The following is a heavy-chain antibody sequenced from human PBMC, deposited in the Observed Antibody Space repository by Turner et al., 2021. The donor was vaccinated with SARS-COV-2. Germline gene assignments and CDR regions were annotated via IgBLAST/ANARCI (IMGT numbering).Heavy chain of an antibody. Sequence: QVQLVQSGAEVEKPGASVKVSCKASGYTFTNYYIRWVRQAPGQGLEWMGIINPSGGSTTYAQKFQGRVTMTRDTSTSTFYMELSSLRSEDTAVYYCTRDVTFCSSASCPFDYWGQGTLVTVSS. D-gene: IGHD2-2*01. J-gene: IGHJ4*02. V-gene: IGHV1-46*03. CDR2: INPSGGST. CDR1: GYTFTNYY. CDR3: TRDVTFCSSASCPFDY.